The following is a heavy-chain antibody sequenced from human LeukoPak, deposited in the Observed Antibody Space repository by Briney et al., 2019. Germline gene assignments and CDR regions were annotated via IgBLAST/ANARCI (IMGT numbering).Heavy chain of an antibody. CDR3: ARHRFGELDY. Sequence: SETLSLTCTASGGSITSYYWSWIRQPPGKGPEWIGDIYYSGRTNYNPSLKSRVTISVDTSKNLFSLTLRSVTAADTAVYYCARHRFGELDYWGQGTLVTVSS. V-gene: IGHV4-59*01. D-gene: IGHD3-10*01. CDR1: GGSITSYY. CDR2: IYYSGRT. J-gene: IGHJ4*02.